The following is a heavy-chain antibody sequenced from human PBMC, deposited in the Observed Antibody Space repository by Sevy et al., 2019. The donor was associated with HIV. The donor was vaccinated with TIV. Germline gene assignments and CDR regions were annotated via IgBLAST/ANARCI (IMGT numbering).Heavy chain of an antibody. CDR3: ARVYSYCSSTSCYVSYGMDV. CDR1: GFTFSSYW. V-gene: IGHV3-7*03. D-gene: IGHD2-2*01. J-gene: IGHJ6*02. Sequence: GGSLRLSCAASGFTFSSYWMSWVRQAPGKGLEWVANIKQDGSEKYYVDSVKGRFTISRDNAKNSLYLQMNRLRAEDTAVYYCARVYSYCSSTSCYVSYGMDVWGQGTTVTVSS. CDR2: IKQDGSEK.